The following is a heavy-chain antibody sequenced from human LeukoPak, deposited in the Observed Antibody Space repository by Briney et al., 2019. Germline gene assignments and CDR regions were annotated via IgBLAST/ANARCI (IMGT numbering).Heavy chain of an antibody. V-gene: IGHV4-59*01. CDR3: ARDRALWDAFDI. J-gene: IGHJ3*02. Sequence: SETLSLTCTVSGGSISSYYWSWIRQPPGKGLEWIGYIYYSGSTNYNPSLKSRVTISVDTSKNQFSLKLGSVTAADTAVYYCARDRALWDAFDIWGQGTMVTVSS. D-gene: IGHD3-10*01. CDR1: GGSISSYY. CDR2: IYYSGST.